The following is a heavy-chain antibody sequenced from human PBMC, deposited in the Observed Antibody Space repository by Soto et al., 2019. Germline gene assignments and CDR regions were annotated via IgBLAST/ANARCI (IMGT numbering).Heavy chain of an antibody. CDR2: IYWNDDK. J-gene: IGHJ3*01. D-gene: IGHD1-7*01. CDR1: GISLSTSGVV. V-gene: IGHV2-5*01. CDR3: ARGLGTLPVFAFGV. Sequence: QITVKGSGPTLVKPTQTLTLTCSLSGISLSTSGVVLGWIRQTPGKALELLALIYWNDDKHYTPSLKSWLTIPNDTSKNQAFLTMTNMDPVDRATYYCARGLGTLPVFAFGVWGLGTVVTVSS.